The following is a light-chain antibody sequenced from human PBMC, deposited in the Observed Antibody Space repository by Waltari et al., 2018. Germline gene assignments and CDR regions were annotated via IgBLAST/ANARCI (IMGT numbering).Light chain of an antibody. CDR3: DSRDSSDKPLGV. CDR1: RRRSCS. CDR2: GKN. Sequence: SSELTQDPAVSVAFEQTVTSTCQRDRRRSCSASWYQLMPGQAPVLVIYGKNHRPPGIPDRFSGSNSGNTSSLTITGARAEDEADYYCDSRDSSDKPLGVFGTGTQVTVL. V-gene: IGLV3-19*01. J-gene: IGLJ1*01.